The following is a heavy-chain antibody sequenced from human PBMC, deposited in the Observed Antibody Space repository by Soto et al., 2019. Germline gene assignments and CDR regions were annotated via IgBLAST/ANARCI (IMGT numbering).Heavy chain of an antibody. V-gene: IGHV4-34*01. CDR1: GGSFSGYY. CDR3: ARGLHYYDSSGYYGAYYYYGMDV. CDR2: INHSGST. Sequence: QVQLQQWGAGLLKPSETLSLTCAVYGGSFSGYYWSWIRQPPGKGLEWIGEINHSGSTNYNPSLKSRVTISVDTSKNQFSLKLSSVTAADTVVYYCARGLHYYDSSGYYGAYYYYGMDVWGQGTTVTVSS. D-gene: IGHD3-22*01. J-gene: IGHJ6*02.